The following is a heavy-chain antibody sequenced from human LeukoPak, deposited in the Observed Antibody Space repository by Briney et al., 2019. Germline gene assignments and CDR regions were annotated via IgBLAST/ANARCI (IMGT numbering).Heavy chain of an antibody. D-gene: IGHD3-16*01. J-gene: IGHJ5*02. CDR2: INHSGST. CDR3: ARPIKPYRTNWFDP. Sequence: PSQTLSLTCTVSGGSIISGTYYWSWIRQPPGKGLEWIGEINHSGSTNYNPSLKSRVTISVDTSKNQFSLKLSSVTAADTAVYYCARPIKPYRTNWFDPWGQGTLVTVSS. CDR1: GGSIISGTYY. V-gene: IGHV4-39*07.